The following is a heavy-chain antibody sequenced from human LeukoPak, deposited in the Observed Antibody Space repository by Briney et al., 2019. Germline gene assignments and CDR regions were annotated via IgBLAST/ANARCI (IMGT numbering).Heavy chain of an antibody. J-gene: IGHJ4*02. CDR3: ATVANYYDSSGYYYY. V-gene: IGHV1-46*01. Sequence: GASVKVSCKASGYTFTSYYMHWVRQAPGQGLEWMGIINPSGGSTSYAQKFQGRVTMTRDTSTSTVYMELSSLRSEDTAVYYCATVANYYDSSGYYYYWGQGTLVTVSS. CDR2: INPSGGST. D-gene: IGHD3-22*01. CDR1: GYTFTSYY.